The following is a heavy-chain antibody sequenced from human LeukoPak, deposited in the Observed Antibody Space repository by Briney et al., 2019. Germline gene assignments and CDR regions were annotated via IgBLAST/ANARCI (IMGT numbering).Heavy chain of an antibody. Sequence: SETLSLTCTVSGGSISSYYWSWIRQPAGKGLEWIGRIYTSGSTNYNPSLKSRVTMSVDTSKNQFSLKLSSVTAADTAVYYCARDRGYCSSTSCYNDAFDIWGQGTMVTVSS. CDR1: GGSISSYY. CDR2: IYTSGST. CDR3: ARDRGYCSSTSCYNDAFDI. V-gene: IGHV4-4*07. D-gene: IGHD2-2*02. J-gene: IGHJ3*02.